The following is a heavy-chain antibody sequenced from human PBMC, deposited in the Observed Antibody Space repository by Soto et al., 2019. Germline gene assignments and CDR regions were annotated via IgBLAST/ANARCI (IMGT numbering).Heavy chain of an antibody. V-gene: IGHV1-3*01. Sequence: ASVKGSCKASGYTFTSYAMHWVRQAPGQRLEWMGWINAGNGNTKYSQKFQGRVTITRDTSASTAYMELSSPRSEDTAVYYCAGDRTMYSSSSPASDYYGMDVWGQGTTVTVSS. CDR3: AGDRTMYSSSSPASDYYGMDV. CDR1: GYTFTSYA. CDR2: INAGNGNT. D-gene: IGHD6-6*01. J-gene: IGHJ6*02.